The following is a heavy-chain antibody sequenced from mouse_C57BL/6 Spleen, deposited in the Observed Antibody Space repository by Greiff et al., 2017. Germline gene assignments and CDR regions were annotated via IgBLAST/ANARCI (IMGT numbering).Heavy chain of an antibody. CDR3: ATSTMVTRFAY. D-gene: IGHD2-2*01. V-gene: IGHV1-82*01. Sequence: QVQLKESGPELVKPGASVKISCTASGYAFSSSWMNWVKQRPGKGLEWIGRIYPGDGDTNYNGKFKGKATLTADKSSSTAYMQLSSLTSEDSAVYFCATSTMVTRFAYWGQGTLVTVSA. CDR2: IYPGDGDT. J-gene: IGHJ3*01. CDR1: GYAFSSSW.